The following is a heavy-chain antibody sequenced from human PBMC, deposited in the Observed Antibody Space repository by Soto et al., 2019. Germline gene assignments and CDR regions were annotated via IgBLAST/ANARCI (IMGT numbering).Heavy chain of an antibody. CDR3: ARGRNYDYIWGSYREKNFDY. Sequence: QVQLQQWGAGLLKPSETLSLTCAVYGGSFSGYYWSWIRQPPGKGLEWIGEINHSGSTNYNPSLKSRVTISVDTSKNLFSLKLSSVTAADTAVYYCARGRNYDYIWGSYREKNFDYWGQGTLVTVSS. V-gene: IGHV4-34*01. J-gene: IGHJ4*02. CDR1: GGSFSGYY. CDR2: INHSGST. D-gene: IGHD3-16*02.